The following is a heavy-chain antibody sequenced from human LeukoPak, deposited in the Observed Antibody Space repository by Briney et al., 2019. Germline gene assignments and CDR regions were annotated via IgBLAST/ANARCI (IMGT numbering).Heavy chain of an antibody. CDR3: ARSRREPRIAVAGTPDY. CDR2: IYYSGST. D-gene: IGHD6-19*01. CDR1: GGSISSYY. Sequence: PSETLSLTCTVSGGSISSYYWSWIRQPPGKGLEWIGYIYYSGSTNYNPSLKSRVTISVDTSKNQFSLKLSSVTAADTAVYYCARSRREPRIAVAGTPDYWGQGTLVTVSS. J-gene: IGHJ4*02. V-gene: IGHV4-59*08.